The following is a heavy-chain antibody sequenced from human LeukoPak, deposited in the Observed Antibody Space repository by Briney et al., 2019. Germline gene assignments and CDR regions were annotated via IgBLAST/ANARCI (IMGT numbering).Heavy chain of an antibody. J-gene: IGHJ2*01. CDR1: GGTFSSYA. V-gene: IGHV1-69*04. CDR3: ARDRAVPSVVKLWYFDL. D-gene: IGHD3-22*01. Sequence: SVKVSCKASGGTFSSYAISWARQAPGQGLEWMGRIIPILGIANYAQKFQGRVTITADKSTSTAYMELSSLRSEDTAVYYCARDRAVPSVVKLWYFDLWGRGTLVTVSS. CDR2: IIPILGIA.